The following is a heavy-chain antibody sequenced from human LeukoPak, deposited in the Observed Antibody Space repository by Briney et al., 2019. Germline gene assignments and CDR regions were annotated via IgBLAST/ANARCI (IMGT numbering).Heavy chain of an antibody. Sequence: ASVKVSCKSSGYTFTSYGTIWVRQAPGQGLEWMGWISAYNGNTKYAQKVLGRVTMTTDTSTSTAYMELRSLRSDDTAVYYCARGGLVVVVAATPSTTPGLLHWLDPWGQGTLVSVSS. J-gene: IGHJ5*02. V-gene: IGHV1-18*01. CDR3: ARGGLVVVVAATPSTTPGLLHWLDP. CDR2: ISAYNGNT. D-gene: IGHD2-15*01. CDR1: GYTFTSYG.